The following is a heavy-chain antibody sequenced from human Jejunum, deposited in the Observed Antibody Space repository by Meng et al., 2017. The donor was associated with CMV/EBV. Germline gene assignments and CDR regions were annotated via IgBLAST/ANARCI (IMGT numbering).Heavy chain of an antibody. CDR3: ARDPTEHSSSSGYFDS. Sequence: VSISSYSWNWIRQAPGKGLEWIGFFFSRGRTNYNASLKSRVTISVDTSKNQVSLRMTSVTAVDTAVYYCARDPTEHSSSSGYFDSWGQGTLVTVSS. CDR2: FFSRGRT. V-gene: IGHV4-59*01. D-gene: IGHD6-6*01. J-gene: IGHJ4*02. CDR1: VSISSYS.